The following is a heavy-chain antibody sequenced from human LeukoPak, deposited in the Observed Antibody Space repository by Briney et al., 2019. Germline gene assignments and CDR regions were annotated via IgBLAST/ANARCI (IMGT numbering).Heavy chain of an antibody. CDR2: IYYSGST. CDR1: GGSISGSSYY. J-gene: IGHJ6*03. Sequence: SETLSLTCTVSGGSISGSSYYWGWIRQPPGKGLEWIGSIYYSGSTYYNPSLKSRVTISVDTSKNQFSLKLSSVTAADTAVYYCARHYRGSGYYYYYYMDVWGKGTTVTISS. D-gene: IGHD3-10*01. V-gene: IGHV4-39*01. CDR3: ARHYRGSGYYYYYYMDV.